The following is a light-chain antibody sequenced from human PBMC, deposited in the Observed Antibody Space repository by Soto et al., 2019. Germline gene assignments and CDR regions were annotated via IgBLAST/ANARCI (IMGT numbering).Light chain of an antibody. V-gene: IGLV2-14*03. Sequence: QSALAQPASVSGSPGQSVAISCTGSSSDVGGYDYVSWYQQYPGKAPKLMIYDVTSRPSGVSTRFSGSKSGNTASLTISGLQADDEAHYYCSSFTTTGRIFGGGTQLTVL. CDR1: SSDVGGYDY. J-gene: IGLJ2*01. CDR2: DVT. CDR3: SSFTTTGRI.